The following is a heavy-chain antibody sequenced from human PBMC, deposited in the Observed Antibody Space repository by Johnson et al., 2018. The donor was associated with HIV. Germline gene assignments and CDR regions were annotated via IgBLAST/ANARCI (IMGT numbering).Heavy chain of an antibody. J-gene: IGHJ3*02. D-gene: IGHD1-26*01. CDR3: AKDGDHSGSPPEAFDI. V-gene: IGHV3-30*04. CDR1: GFTFSDCA. Sequence: QVQLVESGGGLVQPRGSLRLSCAASGFTFSDCAMSWVRQGPGKGLEWVAVISYDGSNKYYADSVRGRFTISRDNSKNTLYLQMNSLRAEDTAVYYCAKDGDHSGSPPEAFDIWGQGTMVTVSS. CDR2: ISYDGSNK.